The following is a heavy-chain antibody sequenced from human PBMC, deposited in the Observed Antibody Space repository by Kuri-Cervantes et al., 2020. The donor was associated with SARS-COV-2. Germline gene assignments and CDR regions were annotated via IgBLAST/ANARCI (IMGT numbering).Heavy chain of an antibody. CDR3: ARGGARGAARRLSTPHWFDP. CDR2: IGTAGDT. V-gene: IGHV3-13*04. D-gene: IGHD6-6*01. Sequence: GGSLRLSCAASGFTFSSYDMHWVRQATGKGLEWVSAIGTAGDTYYPGSVKGRFTISRENAKNSLYLQMNSLRAGDTAVYYCARGGARGAARRLSTPHWFDPWGQGTLVTVSS. CDR1: GFTFSSYD. J-gene: IGHJ5*02.